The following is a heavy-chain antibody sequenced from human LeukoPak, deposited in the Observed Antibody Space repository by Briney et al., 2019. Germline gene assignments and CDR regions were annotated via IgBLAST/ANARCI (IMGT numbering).Heavy chain of an antibody. CDR3: AKDYGDYSFFFDY. V-gene: IGHV3-30*02. J-gene: IGHJ4*02. CDR1: GFIVSHYG. CDR2: IRYDGSIK. D-gene: IGHD4-17*01. Sequence: GGSLRLSCAASGFIVSHYGMHWVRQAPGKGLEWVAFIRYDGSIKNYADSVKGRFTISRDNSKNTLYLQMNSLRAEDTAVYYCAKDYGDYSFFFDYWGQGTLVTVSS.